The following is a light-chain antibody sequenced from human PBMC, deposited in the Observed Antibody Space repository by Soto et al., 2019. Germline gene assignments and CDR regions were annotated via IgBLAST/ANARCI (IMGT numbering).Light chain of an antibody. CDR2: WAS. CDR3: QQYYSTPPYT. V-gene: IGKV4-1*01. Sequence: DIVMTQSPDSLAVSLGERATINCKSSQSLLYSSNNKNYLAWYQQKPGQPPKLLIYWASTRESGVPDRFSGSGSETDFTLTISSLQAEDVAVYYCQQYYSTPPYTFGQGTKLEIK. CDR1: QSLLYSSNNKNY. J-gene: IGKJ2*01.